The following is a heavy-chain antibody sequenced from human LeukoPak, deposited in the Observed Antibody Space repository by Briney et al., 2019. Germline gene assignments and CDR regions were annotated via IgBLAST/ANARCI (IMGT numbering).Heavy chain of an antibody. CDR2: ISSSSSYI. CDR3: ARPYSSGLDAFDI. D-gene: IGHD6-19*01. V-gene: IGHV3-21*01. J-gene: IGHJ3*02. Sequence: GGSLRLSRAASGFTFSSYSMNWVRQAPGKGLEWVSSISSSSSYIYYADSVKGRFTISRDNAKNSLYLQMSSLRAEDTAVYYCARPYSSGLDAFDIWGQGTMVTVPS. CDR1: GFTFSSYS.